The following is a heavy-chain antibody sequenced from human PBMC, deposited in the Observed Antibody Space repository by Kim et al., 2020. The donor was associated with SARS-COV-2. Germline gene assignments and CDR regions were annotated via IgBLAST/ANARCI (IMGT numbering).Heavy chain of an antibody. CDR2: ISYDGSNK. CDR1: GFTFSSYA. CDR3: ARSSYGGYNSPFDY. Sequence: GGSLRLSCAASGFTFSSYAMHWVRQAPGKGLEWVAVISYDGSNKYYADSVKGRFTISRDNSKNTLYLQMNSLTAEDTAVYYCARSSYGGYNSPFDYWGQGTLVTVSS. J-gene: IGHJ4*02. D-gene: IGHD4-17*01. V-gene: IGHV3-30-3*01.